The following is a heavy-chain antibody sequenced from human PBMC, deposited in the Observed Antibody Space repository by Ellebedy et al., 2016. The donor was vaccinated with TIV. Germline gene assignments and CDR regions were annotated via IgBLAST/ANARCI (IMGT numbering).Heavy chain of an antibody. D-gene: IGHD3-9*01. J-gene: IGHJ6*03. CDR2: IYYSGST. Sequence: SETLSLXXTVSGGSISSYYWSWIRQPPGKGLEWIGYIYYSGSTNYNPSLKSRVTISVDTSKNQFSLKLSSVTAADTAVYYCARAYYDILTATRLGYYYYMDVWGKGTTVTVSS. CDR3: ARAYYDILTATRLGYYYYMDV. CDR1: GGSISSYY. V-gene: IGHV4-59*13.